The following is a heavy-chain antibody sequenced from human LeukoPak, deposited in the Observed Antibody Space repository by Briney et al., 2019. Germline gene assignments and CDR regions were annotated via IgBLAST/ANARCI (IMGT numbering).Heavy chain of an antibody. CDR3: AREGTYDSSGSFDY. CDR1: GFTVSSNY. D-gene: IGHD3-22*01. Sequence: GGSLRLSCAASGFTVSSNYMSWVRQAPGKGLEWVSVIYSGGSTYYADSVKGRFTISRDNSKNTLYLQMNSLRAEDTAVYYCAREGTYDSSGSFDYWGQGTLVTVSS. CDR2: IYSGGST. J-gene: IGHJ4*02. V-gene: IGHV3-53*01.